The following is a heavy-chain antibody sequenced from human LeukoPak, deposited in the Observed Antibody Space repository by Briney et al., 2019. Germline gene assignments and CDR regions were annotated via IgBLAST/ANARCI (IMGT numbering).Heavy chain of an antibody. CDR2: INSDGSST. CDR1: GFTFSTYS. D-gene: IGHD3-22*01. CDR3: ARDREYYDSSGYPDY. V-gene: IGHV3-74*01. J-gene: IGHJ4*02. Sequence: GGSLRLSCAASGFTFSTYSMNWVRQAPGKGLVWVSRINSDGSSTSYADSVKGRFTISRDNAKNTLYLQMNSLRAEDTAVYYCARDREYYDSSGYPDYWGQGTLVTVSS.